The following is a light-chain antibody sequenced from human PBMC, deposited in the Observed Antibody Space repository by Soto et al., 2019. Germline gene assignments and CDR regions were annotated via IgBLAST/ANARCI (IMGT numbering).Light chain of an antibody. J-gene: IGLJ2*01. CDR1: SSDIGAYNF. V-gene: IGLV2-14*03. CDR2: DVN. CDR3: TSWTTSTTMV. Sequence: QSALTQPASVSGSPGQSITISCTGTSSDIGAYNFVSWYQQHPGKAPKLMLYDVNIRPSGGSNPVSGSKSGNTASLTISGLEAEDEADYYCTSWTTSTTMVFGGGTKLTVL.